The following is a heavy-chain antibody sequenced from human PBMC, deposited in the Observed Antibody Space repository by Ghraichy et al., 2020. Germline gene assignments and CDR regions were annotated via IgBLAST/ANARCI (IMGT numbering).Heavy chain of an antibody. Sequence: GGSLRLSCAASGFTFNNYDMSWVRQAPGKGLECVSAISGYSDYTYYADSVKGRFTISRDNSKNALYLQMNSLRADDTAVYYCAKGVTGYCSGGHCYFDYWGQGTLVTVSS. J-gene: IGHJ4*02. CDR1: GFTFNNYD. V-gene: IGHV3-23*01. CDR2: ISGYSDYT. D-gene: IGHD2-15*01. CDR3: AKGVTGYCSGGHCYFDY.